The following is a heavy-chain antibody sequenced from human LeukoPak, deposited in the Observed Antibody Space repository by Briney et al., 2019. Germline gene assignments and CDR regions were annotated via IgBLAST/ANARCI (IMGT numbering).Heavy chain of an antibody. CDR2: IYYSGST. V-gene: IGHV4-59*08. CDR1: GGSSSSYN. D-gene: IGHD6-19*01. Sequence: SQTLSLTFTVAGGSSSSYNWSWIRQPPGKGLEWIGYIYYSGSTNYNPSLKSRVTISVDTSKNQFSLKLSSVTAADTAVYYCAGRNAGSGWYWGQGTLVTVSS. CDR3: AGRNAGSGWY. J-gene: IGHJ4*02.